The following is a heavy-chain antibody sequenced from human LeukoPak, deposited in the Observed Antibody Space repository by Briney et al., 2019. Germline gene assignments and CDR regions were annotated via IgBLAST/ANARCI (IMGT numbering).Heavy chain of an antibody. CDR3: AKALYSSSWRLSPFDY. Sequence: GRSLRLSCAAPAFTFDAYAMHWVRQAPGKGLEWVSGISWNSGSIAYADSVKGRFTISRDNAKNSLYLQMNSLRVEDMALYYCAKALYSSSWRLSPFDYWGQGTLVTVSS. V-gene: IGHV3-9*03. CDR1: AFTFDAYA. CDR2: ISWNSGSI. D-gene: IGHD6-13*01. J-gene: IGHJ4*02.